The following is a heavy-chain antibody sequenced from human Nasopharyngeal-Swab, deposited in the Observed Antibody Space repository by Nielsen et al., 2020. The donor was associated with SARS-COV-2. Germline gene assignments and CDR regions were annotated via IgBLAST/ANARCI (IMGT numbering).Heavy chain of an antibody. V-gene: IGHV3-9*01. J-gene: IGHJ4*02. CDR3: AKAKYDSSGYYYPYFDY. D-gene: IGHD3-22*01. CDR1: GFTFQDFA. CDR2: ISWNSGSI. Sequence: SLKISCTASGFTFQDFAMHWVRQAPGKGLEWVSGISWNSGSIGYADSVKGRFTISRDNAKNSLFLQMNTLRPEDTALYYCAKAKYDSSGYYYPYFDYWGQGTLVTVSS.